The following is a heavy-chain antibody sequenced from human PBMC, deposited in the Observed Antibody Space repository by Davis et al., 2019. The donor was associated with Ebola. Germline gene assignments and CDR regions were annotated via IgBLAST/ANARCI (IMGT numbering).Heavy chain of an antibody. CDR2: IHHGGSA. CDR3: ARGRIRYFDWPDGGGYFDL. J-gene: IGHJ2*01. CDR1: GVSITTHF. D-gene: IGHD3-9*01. V-gene: IGHV4-59*11. Sequence: PSETLSLTCTVSGVSITTHFWSWIRQSPGKGLDWVGYIHHGGSANSNPSLKSRATFSIDTSKSQVSLKLTSVTAADTAVYYCARGRIRYFDWPDGGGYFDLWGRGTLVTVSS.